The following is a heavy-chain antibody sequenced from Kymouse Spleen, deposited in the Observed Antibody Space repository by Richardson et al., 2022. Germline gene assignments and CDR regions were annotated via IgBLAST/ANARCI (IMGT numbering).Heavy chain of an antibody. CDR3: TRHYDFWSGYYFDY. V-gene: IGHV3-73*02. Sequence: EVQLVESGGGLVQPGGSLKLSCAASGFTFSGSAMHWVRQASGKGLEWVGRIRSKANSYATAYAASVKGRFTISRDDSKNTAYLQMNSLKTEDTAVYYCTRHYDFWSGYYFDYWGQGTLVTVSS. D-gene: IGHD3-3*01. J-gene: IGHJ4*02. CDR1: GFTFSGSA. CDR2: IRSKANSYAT.